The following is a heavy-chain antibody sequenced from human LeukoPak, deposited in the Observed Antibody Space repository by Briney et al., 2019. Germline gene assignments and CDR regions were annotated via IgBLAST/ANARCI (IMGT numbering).Heavy chain of an antibody. V-gene: IGHV4-30-2*01. D-gene: IGHD7-27*01. Sequence: PSETLSLTCTVSGASVSSGDFSWSWIRQPPGKGLEWIGYIYPSGSTYYSASLKSRVTMSVDRSKNQFSLRLTSVTAADTAVYYCARDNWGSLDYWGQGILVTVSS. J-gene: IGHJ4*02. CDR1: GASVSSGDFS. CDR3: ARDNWGSLDY. CDR2: IYPSGST.